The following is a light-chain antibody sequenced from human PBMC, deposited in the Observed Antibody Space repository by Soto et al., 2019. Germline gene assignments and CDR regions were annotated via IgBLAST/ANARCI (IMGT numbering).Light chain of an antibody. J-gene: IGKJ1*01. V-gene: IGKV1-5*03. CDR1: QSISAE. CDR2: KTS. CDR3: QKYNSYGSWT. Sequence: DIQMTQSPSTLSASVGDRVTITCRASQSISAELAWYQQKPGKAPKLLIYKTSNLESGVPSRFSGSGSGTEFTLTISSLQPDDFATYYCQKYNSYGSWTFGQGTKVEVK.